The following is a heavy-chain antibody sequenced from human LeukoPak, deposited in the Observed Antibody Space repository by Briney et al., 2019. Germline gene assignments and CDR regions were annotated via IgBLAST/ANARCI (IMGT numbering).Heavy chain of an antibody. J-gene: IGHJ6*04. CDR3: ARVLGGLNLGMDV. D-gene: IGHD3-16*01. CDR2: INTNTGNP. CDR1: GYTFISYA. V-gene: IGHV7-4-1*02. Sequence: WASVKVSCKASGYTFISYAMNWVRQAPGQGLEWMGWINTNTGNPTYAQGFTGRFAFSLDTSVSTAYLQISSLKAEDTAVYYCARVLGGLNLGMDVWGKGSTVTVSS.